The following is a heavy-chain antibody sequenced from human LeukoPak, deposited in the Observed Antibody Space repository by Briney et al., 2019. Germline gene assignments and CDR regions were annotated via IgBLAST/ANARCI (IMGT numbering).Heavy chain of an antibody. V-gene: IGHV4-4*07. CDR2: IYNSGST. CDR1: GDSINIYY. D-gene: IGHD6-13*01. CDR3: ARFSSIAAAFDY. Sequence: SETLSLTCTVSGDSINIYYWSWIRQPAGKGLEWIGRIYNSGSTNNNPSLKSRVTMSVDTSKNQFSLNLSSVTAADTAVYYCARFSSIAAAFDYWGLGTLVTVSS. J-gene: IGHJ4*02.